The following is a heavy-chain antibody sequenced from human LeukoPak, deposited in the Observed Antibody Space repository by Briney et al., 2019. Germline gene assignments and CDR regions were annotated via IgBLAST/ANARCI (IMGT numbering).Heavy chain of an antibody. CDR1: GYSFTSYW. J-gene: IGHJ4*02. CDR2: IYPGDSDT. Sequence: ASVKVSCKGSGYSFTSYWIGWVRQMPGKGLEWIGIIYPGDSDTRYSPSFQGQVTISADKSISTAYLQWSSLKASDTAMYYCARLCSSTSCAGLDYWGQGTLVTVSS. V-gene: IGHV5-51*01. CDR3: ARLCSSTSCAGLDY. D-gene: IGHD2-2*01.